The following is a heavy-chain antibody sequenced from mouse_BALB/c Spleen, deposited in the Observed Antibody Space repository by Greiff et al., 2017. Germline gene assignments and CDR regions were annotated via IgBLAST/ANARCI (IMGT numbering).Heavy chain of an antibody. D-gene: IGHD2-4*01. CDR1: GFTFSSYA. Sequence: EVQLVESGGGLVKPGGSLKLSCAASGFTFSSYAMSWVRQTPEKRLEWVATISSGGSYTYYPDSVKGRFTISRDNAKNTLYLQMSSLRSEDTAMYYCASSMITTRAYWGQGTLVTVSA. CDR2: ISSGGSYT. J-gene: IGHJ3*01. V-gene: IGHV5-9-3*01. CDR3: ASSMITTRAY.